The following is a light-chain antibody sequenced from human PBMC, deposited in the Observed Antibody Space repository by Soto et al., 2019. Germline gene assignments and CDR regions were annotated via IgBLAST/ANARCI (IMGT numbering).Light chain of an antibody. V-gene: IGKV3-11*01. CDR2: DAS. Sequence: IVLAQAPASLSFSPGEMATLSCRASQSVSSYLAWYQQNPGQAPRLLIYDASNRATGIPARFSGSGSGTDFTLTISSLQPDDFATYYCQQYNSPWTFGQGTKVDIK. J-gene: IGKJ1*01. CDR3: QQYNSPWT. CDR1: QSVSSY.